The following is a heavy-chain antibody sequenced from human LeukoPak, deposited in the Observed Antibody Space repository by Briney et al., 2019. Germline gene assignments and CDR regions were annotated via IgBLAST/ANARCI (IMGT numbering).Heavy chain of an antibody. CDR3: ARVAADIVAFVDY. CDR1: GGSISSGDYY. D-gene: IGHD5-12*01. J-gene: IGHJ4*02. V-gene: IGHV4-30-4*08. Sequence: SQTLSLTCTVSGGSISSGDYYWSWIRQPPGKGLEWIGYIYYSGSTYYNPSLKSRVTISLDTSKNQFSLKLSSVTAADTAVYYCARVAADIVAFVDYWGQGTLVTVSS. CDR2: IYYSGST.